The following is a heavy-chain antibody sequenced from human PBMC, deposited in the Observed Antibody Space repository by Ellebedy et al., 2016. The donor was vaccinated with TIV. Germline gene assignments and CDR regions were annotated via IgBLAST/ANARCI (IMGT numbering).Heavy chain of an antibody. CDR1: GYTFTSYD. CDR2: MNPNRGNT. CDR3: ARGGHYYDSSGYLNMAFDI. J-gene: IGHJ3*02. D-gene: IGHD3-22*01. V-gene: IGHV1-8*01. Sequence: ASVEVSCKASGYTFTSYDINWVRQATGQGLEWMGWMNPNRGNTGYAQKFQGRVTMTRNTSITTAYMELSSLRSEDTAVYYCARGGHYYDSSGYLNMAFDIWGQGTMVTVSS.